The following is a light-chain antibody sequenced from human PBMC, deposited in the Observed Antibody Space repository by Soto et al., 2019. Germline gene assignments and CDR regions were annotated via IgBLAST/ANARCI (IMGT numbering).Light chain of an antibody. V-gene: IGKV1-27*01. Sequence: DIQMTQSPSSLSASVGDRVTITCRASQGISNYLAWYQQKPGKVPKLLIYAASTLQSGVPARFSGSGSGTDFTLTISILQPEDVATYYCQKYNSAGGTFGQGTKVEIK. J-gene: IGKJ1*01. CDR1: QGISNY. CDR2: AAS. CDR3: QKYNSAGGT.